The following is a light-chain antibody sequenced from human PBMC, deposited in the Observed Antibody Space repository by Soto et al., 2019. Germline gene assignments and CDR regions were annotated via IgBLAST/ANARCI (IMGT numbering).Light chain of an antibody. CDR1: QSVSSN. Sequence: EIVMTQSPATLSVSLGERATLSCRASQSVSSNLAWYQLKPGQAPRLLIYGASTRATGVPARFSGSGSGTEFTLTISSLQSEDFAVYYCQQYHNWPPITFGQGTRLEIK. V-gene: IGKV3-15*01. CDR3: QQYHNWPPIT. J-gene: IGKJ5*01. CDR2: GAS.